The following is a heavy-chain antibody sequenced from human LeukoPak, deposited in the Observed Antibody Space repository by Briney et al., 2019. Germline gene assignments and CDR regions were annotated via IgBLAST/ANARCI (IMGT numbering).Heavy chain of an antibody. J-gene: IGHJ4*02. V-gene: IGHV3-11*01. Sequence: GGSLRLSCAASGFTFSDYYMSWIRQAPGKGLEWVSYISSSGSTIYYADSVKGRFTISRDNAKNSLYLQMNSQRAEDTAVYYCARVRWELLGGLGIFDYWGQGTLVTVSS. CDR2: ISSSGSTI. CDR3: ARVRWELLGGLGIFDY. CDR1: GFTFSDYY. D-gene: IGHD1-26*01.